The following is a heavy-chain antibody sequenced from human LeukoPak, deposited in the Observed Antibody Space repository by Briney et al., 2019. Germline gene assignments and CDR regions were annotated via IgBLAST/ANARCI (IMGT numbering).Heavy chain of an antibody. CDR2: IYTGGNT. Sequence: GGSLRLSCAASGFTVDSTYLSWVRQAPGKGLEWVSTIYTGGNTYYAASVKGRFTISRDFTKNTVFLHMNSLRAEDTALYYCARGDDSGYYDYFDYWGQGALVTVSS. CDR1: GFTVDSTY. J-gene: IGHJ4*02. CDR3: ARGDDSGYYDYFDY. D-gene: IGHD3-22*01. V-gene: IGHV3-53*01.